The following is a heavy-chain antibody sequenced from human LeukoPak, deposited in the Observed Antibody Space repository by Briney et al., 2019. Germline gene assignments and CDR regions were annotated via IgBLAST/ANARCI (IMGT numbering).Heavy chain of an antibody. CDR1: GYTFTSYY. D-gene: IGHD6-13*01. CDR2: INPSSGST. Sequence: ASVKVSCKASGYTFTSYYMHWVRQAPGQGLEWMGIINPSSGSTNYAQKFQGRVTMTRDTSTSTVYMELRSLRSEDPAVYYCAGSSSHKYYYYYYMDVWGKGTTVTVSS. V-gene: IGHV1-46*01. J-gene: IGHJ6*03. CDR3: AGSSSHKYYYYYYMDV.